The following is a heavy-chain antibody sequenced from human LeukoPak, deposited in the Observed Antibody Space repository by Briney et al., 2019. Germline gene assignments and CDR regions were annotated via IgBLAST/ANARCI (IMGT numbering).Heavy chain of an antibody. Sequence: PSETLSLTCTVSGNSISSGDNYWSWIRQPAGTGLEWIGRIYTSGSTNYNPSLKSRVTISGDTSKNQFSLRLSSVTAADTAVYYCARDGRFPPEVLPRYFDSWGQGTLVAVSS. CDR3: ARDGRFPPEVLPRYFDS. CDR1: GNSISSGDNY. V-gene: IGHV4-61*02. CDR2: IYTSGST. D-gene: IGHD1-14*01. J-gene: IGHJ4*02.